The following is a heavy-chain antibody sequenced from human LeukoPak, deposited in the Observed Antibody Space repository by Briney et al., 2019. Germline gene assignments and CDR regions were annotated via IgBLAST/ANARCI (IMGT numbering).Heavy chain of an antibody. D-gene: IGHD3-22*01. J-gene: IGHJ4*02. CDR2: ISGSGSST. CDR1: GFTFGSYA. CDR3: AKGPYFDTSGYDVS. V-gene: IGHV3-23*01. Sequence: GGSLRLSCAASGFTFGSYAMSWARQAPGKGLEWVSTISGSGSSTYYADSVKGRFTISRDNSKNTLYLQMNSLRAEDTALYYCAKGPYFDTSGYDVSWGQGTLVTVSS.